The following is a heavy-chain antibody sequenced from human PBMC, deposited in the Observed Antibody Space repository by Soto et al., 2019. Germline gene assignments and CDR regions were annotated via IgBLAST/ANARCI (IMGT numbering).Heavy chain of an antibody. CDR1: GFNVMSYW. CDR3: ARDIGFDYVN. CDR2: IREDGSEI. J-gene: IGHJ4*02. Sequence: GGSLRLSCAVSGFNVMSYWMSWVRQAPGKGLEWVASIREDGSEIYYLHSVRGRFSISRDSAGNALHLTMNYLSAEDTGVYFRARDIGFDYVNWGQGTLVTVSS. D-gene: IGHD3-16*01. V-gene: IGHV3-7*01.